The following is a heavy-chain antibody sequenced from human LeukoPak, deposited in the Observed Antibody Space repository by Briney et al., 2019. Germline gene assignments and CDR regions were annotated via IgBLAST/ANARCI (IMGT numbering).Heavy chain of an antibody. Sequence: KTGGSLRLSCAASGFTFSSYSMNWVRQAPGKGLEWVSSISSSSSYIYYADSVKGRFTISRDNAKNSLYLQMNSLRAEDTAVYYCARDQRSGTSIRKALLGWLLSADFDYWGQGTLVTVSS. CDR2: ISSSSSYI. CDR1: GFTFSSYS. V-gene: IGHV3-21*01. CDR3: ARDQRSGTSIRKALLGWLLSADFDY. J-gene: IGHJ4*02. D-gene: IGHD3-3*01.